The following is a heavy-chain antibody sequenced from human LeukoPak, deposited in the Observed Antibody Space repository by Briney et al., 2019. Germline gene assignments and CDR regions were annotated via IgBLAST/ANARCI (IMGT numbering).Heavy chain of an antibody. D-gene: IGHD2-21*02. Sequence: PSQTLSLTCTVSGGSTSSGDYYWSWIRQPPGKGLEWIGYIYYSGSTYYNPSLKSRVTISVDTSKNQFSLKLSSVTAADTAVYYCASCGGDCYTFSYWGQGTLVTVSS. CDR2: IYYSGST. CDR3: ASCGGDCYTFSY. J-gene: IGHJ4*02. V-gene: IGHV4-30-4*01. CDR1: GGSTSSGDYY.